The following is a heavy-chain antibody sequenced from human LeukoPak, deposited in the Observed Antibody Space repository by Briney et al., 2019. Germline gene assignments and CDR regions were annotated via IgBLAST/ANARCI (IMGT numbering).Heavy chain of an antibody. J-gene: IGHJ4*02. CDR3: ATVGYSYGFWLGGFYFDY. CDR1: GYIFTGYY. D-gene: IGHD5-18*01. Sequence: ASVKVSCKASGYIFTGYYMHWVRQAPGQGLEWMGGFDPEDGETIYAQKFQGRVTMTEDTSTDTAYMELSSLRSEDTAVYYCATVGYSYGFWLGGFYFDYWGQGTLVAVSS. CDR2: FDPEDGET. V-gene: IGHV1-24*01.